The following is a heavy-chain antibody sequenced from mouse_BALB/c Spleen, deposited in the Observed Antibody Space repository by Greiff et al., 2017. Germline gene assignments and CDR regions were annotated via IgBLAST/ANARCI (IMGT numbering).Heavy chain of an antibody. D-gene: IGHD3-1*01. V-gene: IGHV5-9-3*01. Sequence: SVKGRFTISRDNAKNTLYLQMSSLRSEDTAMYYCARHWGSSGPLFAYWGQGTLVTVSA. CDR3: ARHWGSSGPLFAY. J-gene: IGHJ3*01.